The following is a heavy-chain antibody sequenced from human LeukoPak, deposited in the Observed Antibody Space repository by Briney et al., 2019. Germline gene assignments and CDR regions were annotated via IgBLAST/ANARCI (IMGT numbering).Heavy chain of an antibody. V-gene: IGHV3-30*02. CDR2: IRYDGSKK. Sequence: GGSLRLSCAASGFTFSSYGMHWVRQAPGKGLEGVAFIRYDGSKKYYADSVKGRFTSSRDNSKNQLYLQINRLTAEAPAVYYCANPYPGDSHAVRYWGQGTLVPVS. D-gene: IGHD4-17*01. CDR1: GFTFSSYG. CDR3: ANPYPGDSHAVRY. J-gene: IGHJ4*02.